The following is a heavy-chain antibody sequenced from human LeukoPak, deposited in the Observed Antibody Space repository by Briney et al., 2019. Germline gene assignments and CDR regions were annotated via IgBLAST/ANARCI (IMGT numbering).Heavy chain of an antibody. Sequence: PGESLKISCRGSGYSFNTYWIGWWRQMPGKGLEWMGIIYSGDSDTRYSPSFQGQVTMSADKSINTAYLQWSSLKASDTAMYYCARRQGCSSTSCPPDYWGQGTLVTVSS. CDR2: IYSGDSDT. CDR3: ARRQGCSSTSCPPDY. D-gene: IGHD2-2*01. V-gene: IGHV5-51*01. CDR1: GYSFNTYW. J-gene: IGHJ4*02.